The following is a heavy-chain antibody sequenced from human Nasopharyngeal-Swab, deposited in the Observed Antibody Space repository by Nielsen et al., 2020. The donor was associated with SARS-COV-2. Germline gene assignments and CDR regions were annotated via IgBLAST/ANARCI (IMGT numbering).Heavy chain of an antibody. CDR1: GFTFNNYN. D-gene: IGHD4-23*01. CDR2: ISSSSSYI. CDR3: ARATVVTDYFDY. Sequence: GESLKISCAASGFTFNNYNFNWVLQAPGKGLEWVSSISSSSSYIYYADSVKGRFTISRDNAKNSLYLQMNSLRAEDTAVYYCARATVVTDYFDYWGQGTLVTVSS. J-gene: IGHJ4*02. V-gene: IGHV3-21*01.